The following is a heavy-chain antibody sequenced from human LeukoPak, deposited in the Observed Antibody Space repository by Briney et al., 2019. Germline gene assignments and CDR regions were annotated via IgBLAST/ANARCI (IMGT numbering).Heavy chain of an antibody. CDR2: INPNSGVT. Sequence: GASVKVSCKASGYTFSGFYIHWVRQAPGQGLEWMGWINPNSGVTNYAQKLQGRVTITRDTSIDTAYMQLRRLRSDDTAVYYCAKDRYGDYEAPFHYYMDAWGRGTTVTVSS. CDR3: AKDRYGDYEAPFHYYMDA. V-gene: IGHV1-2*02. D-gene: IGHD5-12*01. CDR1: GYTFSGFY. J-gene: IGHJ6*03.